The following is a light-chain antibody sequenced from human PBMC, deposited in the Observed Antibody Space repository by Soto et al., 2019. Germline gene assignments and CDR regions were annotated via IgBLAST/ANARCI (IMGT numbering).Light chain of an antibody. CDR2: EVY. CDR3: SSYAGTKNFVV. CDR1: SSDVGGYHF. V-gene: IGLV2-8*01. J-gene: IGLJ2*01. Sequence: QSALTQPPSASGPPGQSVTISCTGTSSDVGGYHFVSWYQQHPGKAPKLLIYEVYKRSSGVPDRFSGSKSGNTASLTLSGLQAEDEADYHCSSYAGTKNFVVFGGGTQLTVL.